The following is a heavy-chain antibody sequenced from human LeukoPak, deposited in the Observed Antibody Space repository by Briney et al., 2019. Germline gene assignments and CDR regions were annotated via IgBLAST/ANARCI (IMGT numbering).Heavy chain of an antibody. CDR1: GFTFGSQL. J-gene: IGHJ4*02. CDR2: ISSSSSYI. V-gene: IGHV3-21*01. D-gene: IGHD6-19*01. CDR3: ARESLSSGWLDY. Sequence: GGSLRLSCAASGFTFGSQLMTWVRQAPGKGLEWVSSISSSSSYIYYADSVKGRFTISRDNAKNSLYLQMNSLRAEDTAVYYCARESLSSGWLDYWGQGTLVTVSS.